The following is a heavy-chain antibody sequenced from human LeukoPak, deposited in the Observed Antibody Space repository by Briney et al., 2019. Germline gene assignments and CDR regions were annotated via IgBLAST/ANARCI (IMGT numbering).Heavy chain of an antibody. D-gene: IGHD2-8*01. CDR3: ASTGSCTNGVCYGGAFDI. J-gene: IGHJ3*02. V-gene: IGHV1-46*01. CDR1: GYTFTSYY. CDR2: INPSGGST. Sequence: SVKVSCKASGYTFTSYYMHWVRQAPGQGLEWMGIINPSGGSTSYAQKFQGRVTMTRDMSTSTVYMELSSLRSEDTAVYYCASTGSCTNGVCYGGAFDIWGQGTMVTVSS.